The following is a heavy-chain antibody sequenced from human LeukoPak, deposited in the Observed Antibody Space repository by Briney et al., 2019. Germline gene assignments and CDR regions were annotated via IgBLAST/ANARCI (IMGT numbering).Heavy chain of an antibody. D-gene: IGHD1-26*01. J-gene: IGHJ4*02. Sequence: GGSLRLSCAASGFTFSSYWMSWVRQAPGKGLEWVSAISGSGDSTYYADSVKGRSTISRDNSKNTLYLQMNSLRADDTAVYYCATDLRVRAKDYWGQGTLASVSS. CDR2: ISGSGDST. CDR3: ATDLRVRAKDY. V-gene: IGHV3-23*01. CDR1: GFTFSSYW.